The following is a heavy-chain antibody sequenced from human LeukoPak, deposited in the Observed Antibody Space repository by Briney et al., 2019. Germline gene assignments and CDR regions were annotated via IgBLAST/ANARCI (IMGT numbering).Heavy chain of an antibody. V-gene: IGHV4-39*07. CDR1: GGSISSSSYY. D-gene: IGHD4-17*01. CDR2: IYYSGST. J-gene: IGHJ4*02. CDR3: ARADYGLFDY. Sequence: SETLSLTCTVSGGSISSSSYYWGWIRQPPGKGLEWIGSIYYSGSTYYNPSLKSRVTISVDTSKNQFSLKLSSVTAADTAVYYCARADYGLFDYWGQGTLVTVSS.